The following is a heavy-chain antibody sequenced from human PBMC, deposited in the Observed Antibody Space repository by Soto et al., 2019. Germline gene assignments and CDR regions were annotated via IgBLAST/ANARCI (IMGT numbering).Heavy chain of an antibody. CDR2: IHYSGST. D-gene: IGHD4-4*01. Sequence: QVQLQESGPGLVKPSETLSLTCTVSGGSISSYYWSWIRQPPGKGLEWIGYIHYSGSTNYNPSLKSRVTISVDTSKNQFSLKLSSVTAADTAVYYCARQKILTTVIEKSHYYYYMDVWGKGTTVTVSS. CDR3: ARQKILTTVIEKSHYYYYMDV. V-gene: IGHV4-59*08. J-gene: IGHJ6*03. CDR1: GGSISSYY.